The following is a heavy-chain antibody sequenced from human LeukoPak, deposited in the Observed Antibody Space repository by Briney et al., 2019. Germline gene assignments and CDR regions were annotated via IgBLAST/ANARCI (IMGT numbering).Heavy chain of an antibody. V-gene: IGHV3-73*01. CDR1: RFTFSGSA. CDR3: TRQNYGSGSYCFDY. D-gene: IGHD3-10*01. Sequence: GGSLRLSCAASRFTFSGSAMHWVRQASGKGLEWVGRIRSKANSYATAYAASVKGRFTISRDDSKNTAYLQMNSLKTEDTAVYYCTRQNYGSGSYCFDYWGQGTLVTVSS. CDR2: IRSKANSYAT. J-gene: IGHJ4*02.